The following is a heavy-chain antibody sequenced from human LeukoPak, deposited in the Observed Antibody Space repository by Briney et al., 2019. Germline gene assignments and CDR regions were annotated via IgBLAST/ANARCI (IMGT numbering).Heavy chain of an antibody. Sequence: KPGGSLRLSCAASGFTFSSYSMNWVRQAPGKGLEWVSSISSSSSYIYYADSVKGRFTISRENAKNSLYMQMNSLRAADTAVYYCARGALYYYDSSGLWGQGTLVTVSS. CDR2: ISSSSSYI. CDR3: ARGALYYYDSSGL. CDR1: GFTFSSYS. V-gene: IGHV3-21*01. D-gene: IGHD3-22*01. J-gene: IGHJ4*02.